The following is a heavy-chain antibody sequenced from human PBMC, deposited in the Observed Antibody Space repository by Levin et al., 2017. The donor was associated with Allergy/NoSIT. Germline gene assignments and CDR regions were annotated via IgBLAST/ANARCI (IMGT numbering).Heavy chain of an antibody. CDR1: GDSFNRHW. CDR3: ARYSAGSSCSNTDCYANFDY. V-gene: IGHV5-51*01. D-gene: IGHD2-2*01. J-gene: IGHJ4*02. CDR2: IYPGDSDT. Sequence: GGSLRLSCKGSGDSFNRHWIGWVRQMPGKGLEWMGTIYPGDSDTRYSPSFQGRVTISADRSISTAYLQWSSLRASDTAIYYCARYSAGSSCSNTDCYANFDYWGQGTRVTVSS.